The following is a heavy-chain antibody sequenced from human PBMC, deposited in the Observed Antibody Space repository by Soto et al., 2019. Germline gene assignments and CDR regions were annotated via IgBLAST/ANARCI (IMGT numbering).Heavy chain of an antibody. CDR1: GYTYTNFG. Sequence: ASVKVSCKASGYTYTNFGISWVRQAPGQGLEWMGWISAYNGNTNYAQKFQERVTITRDMSTSTAYMELNSLKTEDTAIYYCSKYSGSSTIPAALGQGTLVTVSS. V-gene: IGHV1-18*01. CDR2: ISAYNGNT. D-gene: IGHD1-26*01. CDR3: SKYSGSSTIPAA. J-gene: IGHJ5*02.